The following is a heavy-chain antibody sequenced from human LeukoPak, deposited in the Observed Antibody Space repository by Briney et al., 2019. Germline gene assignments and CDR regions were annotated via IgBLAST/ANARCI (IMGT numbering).Heavy chain of an antibody. Sequence: PGGSLRLSCAASGFTFSSYSMNWVRQAPGKGLEWVSYISSSSSTIYYADSVQGRFTISRDNAKNSVDLQLNSLRVEDTGVYFCARFLREWEVQTYYFDYWGQGIRVTVSS. V-gene: IGHV3-48*04. J-gene: IGHJ4*02. CDR1: GFTFSSYS. D-gene: IGHD1-26*01. CDR2: ISSSSSTI. CDR3: ARFLREWEVQTYYFDY.